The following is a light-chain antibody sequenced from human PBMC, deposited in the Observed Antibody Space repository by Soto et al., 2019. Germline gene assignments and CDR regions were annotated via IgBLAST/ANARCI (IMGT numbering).Light chain of an antibody. Sequence: DIVITQSPLSLPVTPGEPASISCRSSQSLLHNNGFDYLDWYLQKPGQSPQLLIYLGSNRATGIPDRFSGGGSGTDFTLTISRLEPEDFAVYYCQQFSSYPLTFGGGTKVDIK. CDR2: LGS. J-gene: IGKJ4*01. CDR1: QSLLHNNGFDY. CDR3: QQFSSYPLT. V-gene: IGKV2-28*01.